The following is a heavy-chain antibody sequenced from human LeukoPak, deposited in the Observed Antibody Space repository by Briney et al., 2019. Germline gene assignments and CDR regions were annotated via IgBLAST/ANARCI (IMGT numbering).Heavy chain of an antibody. CDR3: ARESLLGYCSSTSCYASGFDP. D-gene: IGHD2-2*01. CDR2: IYHSGST. Sequence: SETLSLTCAVSGYSISSGYYWGWIRQPPGKGLEWIGSIYHSGSTYYNPPLKSRVTISVDTSKNQFPLKLSSVTAADTAVYYCARESLLGYCSSTSCYASGFDPWGQGTLVTVSS. J-gene: IGHJ5*02. V-gene: IGHV4-38-2*01. CDR1: GYSISSGYY.